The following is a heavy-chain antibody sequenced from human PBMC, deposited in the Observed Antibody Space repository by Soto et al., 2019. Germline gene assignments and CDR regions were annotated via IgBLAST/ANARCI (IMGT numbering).Heavy chain of an antibody. CDR2: ISSSGSTI. D-gene: IGHD3-3*01. Sequence: PGGSLRLSCAASGFTFSDYYMSWIRQAPGKGLEWVSYISSSGSTIYYADSVKGRFTISRDNAKNSLYLQMNSLRAEDTAVYYCAKDVLRFLECFAFYGLDVWGQGTTVTVAS. CDR3: AKDVLRFLECFAFYGLDV. J-gene: IGHJ6*02. V-gene: IGHV3-11*04. CDR1: GFTFSDYY.